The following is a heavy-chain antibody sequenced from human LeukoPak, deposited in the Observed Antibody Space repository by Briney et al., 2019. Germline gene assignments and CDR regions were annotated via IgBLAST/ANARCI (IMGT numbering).Heavy chain of an antibody. V-gene: IGHV3-23*01. Sequence: GGSLRLSCAASGFTFSTYAMHWVRQAPGKGLEWVSIISTSGDTTYYAGSVKGRFTISSDNSKNTLFLQMNSLRAEDTAVYYCARGSPLSYYFDYWGQGTLVTVSS. CDR2: ISTSGDTT. J-gene: IGHJ4*02. CDR1: GFTFSTYA. CDR3: ARGSPLSYYFDY. D-gene: IGHD2/OR15-2a*01.